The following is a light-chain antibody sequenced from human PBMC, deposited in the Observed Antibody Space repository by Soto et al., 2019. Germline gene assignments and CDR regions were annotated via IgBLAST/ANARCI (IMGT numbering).Light chain of an antibody. J-gene: IGLJ1*01. V-gene: IGLV2-14*01. CDR3: SSYSISTAYL. Sequence: QSVLTQPASVSGSPGQSITISCTGTSSDVGGYDYVSWYQLHPGKAPKLMVFEVSNRPSGVSYRFSGSKSGNTAPLTISGLQAEDVADYFCSSYSISTAYLFGTGTKVTVL. CDR2: EVS. CDR1: SSDVGGYDY.